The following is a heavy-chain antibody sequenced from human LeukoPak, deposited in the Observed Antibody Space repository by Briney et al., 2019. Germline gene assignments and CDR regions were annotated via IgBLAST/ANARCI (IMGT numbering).Heavy chain of an antibody. Sequence: GGSLRLSCAASGFTFSSYSMNWVRQAPGKGLEWVSSISSSSSYIYYADSVKGRFTISRDNAKNSLYLQTNSLRAEDTAVYYCASGLVGAKLNDAFDIWGQGTMVTVSS. D-gene: IGHD1-26*01. CDR2: ISSSSSYI. CDR3: ASGLVGAKLNDAFDI. J-gene: IGHJ3*02. V-gene: IGHV3-21*01. CDR1: GFTFSSYS.